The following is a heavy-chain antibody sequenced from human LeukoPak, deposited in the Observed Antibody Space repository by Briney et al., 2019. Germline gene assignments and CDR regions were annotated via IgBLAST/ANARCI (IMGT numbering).Heavy chain of an antibody. D-gene: IGHD3-10*01. CDR1: GFTFSSYS. Sequence: GGSLRLSCAASGFTFSSYSMNWVRQAPGKGLEYVSAISSSGGSTYYANSVKGRFTISRDNSKNTLYLQMGSLRAEDMAVYYCARSPGEVVNPEYAFDIWGQGTMVTVSS. CDR3: ARSPGEVVNPEYAFDI. J-gene: IGHJ3*02. CDR2: ISSSGGST. V-gene: IGHV3-64*01.